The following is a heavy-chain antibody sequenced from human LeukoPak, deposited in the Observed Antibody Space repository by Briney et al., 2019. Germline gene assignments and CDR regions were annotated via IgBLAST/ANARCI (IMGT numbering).Heavy chain of an antibody. CDR1: GFTLRSFS. CDR2: ITSSSSSI. V-gene: IGHV3-48*04. CDR3: ARVVGSYGDSAY. D-gene: IGHD4-17*01. J-gene: IGHJ4*02. Sequence: GGSLRLSCAASGFTLRSFSMNGVRQAQGRGRGWISYITSSSSSIFYADSVKGRFTISRDNAKNSLFLEMNSLRAEDTAVYYCARVVGSYGDSAYWGQGTQVTVSS.